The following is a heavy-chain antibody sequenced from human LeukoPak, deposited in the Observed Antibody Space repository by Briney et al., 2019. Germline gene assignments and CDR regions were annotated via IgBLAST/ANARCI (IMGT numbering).Heavy chain of an antibody. D-gene: IGHD4-17*01. CDR1: GGSISSYY. CDR2: IYYSGST. CDR3: ATIDYGDSRLGMDV. V-gene: IGHV4-59*01. Sequence: PSETLSLTCTVSGGSISSYYWSWIRQPPGKRLEWIGYIYYSGSTNYNPSLKSRVTISVDTSKNQFSLKLSSVTAADTAVYYCATIDYGDSRLGMDVWGQGTTVTVSS. J-gene: IGHJ6*02.